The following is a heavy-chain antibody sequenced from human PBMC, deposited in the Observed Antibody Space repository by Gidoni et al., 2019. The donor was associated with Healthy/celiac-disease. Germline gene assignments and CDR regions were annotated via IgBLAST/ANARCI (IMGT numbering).Heavy chain of an antibody. CDR1: GFTFSSYA. CDR2: ISGRGGST. D-gene: IGHD6-6*01. CDR3: AKDVLGIAARLWIDAFDI. J-gene: IGHJ3*02. Sequence: EVQLLESGGGLVQPGGSLRLSCAASGFTFSSYAMSWVRQAPGTGLEWVSAISGRGGSTYYADSVKGRFTISRDNSKNTLYLQMNSLRAEDTAVYYCAKDVLGIAARLWIDAFDIWGQGTMVTVSS. V-gene: IGHV3-23*01.